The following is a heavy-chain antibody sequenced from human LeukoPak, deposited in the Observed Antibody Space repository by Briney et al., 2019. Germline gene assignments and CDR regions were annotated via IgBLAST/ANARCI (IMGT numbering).Heavy chain of an antibody. D-gene: IGHD2-2*01. CDR3: AKDPIVVVPAAMPYYYGMDV. CDR1: GFTFSSYA. CDR2: ISGSGGST. J-gene: IGHJ6*02. Sequence: PGGSLRLSCAASGFTFSSYAMSWVRQAPGKGLEWVSAISGSGGSTYYADSVKGRFTISRDNSKNTLYLQMNSLRAEDTAVYYCAKDPIVVVPAAMPYYYGMDVWGQGTTVTVSS. V-gene: IGHV3-23*01.